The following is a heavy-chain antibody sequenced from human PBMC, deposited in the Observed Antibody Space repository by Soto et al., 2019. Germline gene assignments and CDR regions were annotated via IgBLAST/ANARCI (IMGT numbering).Heavy chain of an antibody. D-gene: IGHD2-15*01. CDR2: ISNRGDT. J-gene: IGHJ3*02. CDR3: ASEPRYCRGGSCSITGDAYDI. Sequence: GGSLRLSCTASGFIVSDTYVNWVRQAPGKGLEWVSVISNRGDTHYADSVRGRFSLSRDISDNTLHLQMNNLRVEGTAVYSRASEPRYCRGGSCSITGDAYDIWGQGTMVTVSS. CDR1: GFIVSDTY. V-gene: IGHV3-66*01.